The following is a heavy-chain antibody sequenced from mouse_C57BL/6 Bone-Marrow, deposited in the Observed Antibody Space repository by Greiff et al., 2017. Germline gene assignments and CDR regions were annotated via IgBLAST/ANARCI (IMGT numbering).Heavy chain of an antibody. CDR3: ARNYDDDDGDLFYY. CDR2: IWSGGST. D-gene: IGHD2-4*01. Sequence: QVQLQQSGPGLVQPSQSLSITCTVSGFSLTSYGVHWVRQSPGKGLEWLGVIWSGGSTDYNAAFISRLSISKDNSKSQVFFKMNSLQADDTAIYYCARNYDDDDGDLFYYRGQGTTLTVPS. J-gene: IGHJ2*01. CDR1: GFSLTSYG. V-gene: IGHV2-2*01.